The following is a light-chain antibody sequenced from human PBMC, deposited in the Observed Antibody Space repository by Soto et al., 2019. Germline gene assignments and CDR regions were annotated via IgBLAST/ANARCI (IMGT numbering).Light chain of an antibody. CDR3: QQYSSMVS. Sequence: DIQMTQSPSSLSASVGDRVTIACQSSHDVSRNLNWLQQKPGEAPTLLIYDASNLERGVPSRFSGSGSGADFTLIISRLQPEDVAAYYCQQYSSMVSFVGGTAIEIK. J-gene: IGKJ4*01. V-gene: IGKV1-33*01. CDR1: HDVSRN. CDR2: DAS.